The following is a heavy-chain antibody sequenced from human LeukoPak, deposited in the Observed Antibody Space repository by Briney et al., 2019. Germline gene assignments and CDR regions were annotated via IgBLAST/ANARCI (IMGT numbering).Heavy chain of an antibody. J-gene: IGHJ5*02. CDR2: MNPNSGNT. CDR3: ARDYGGNSGWFDP. Sequence: ASVKVSCKASGYTFTRYDMNWMRQATGQGLEWLGWMNPNSGNTGYAQKFQGRVTMTRNTSISTAYMELSSLRSEDTAVYYCARDYGGNSGWFDPWGQGTLVTVSS. V-gene: IGHV1-8*01. D-gene: IGHD4-23*01. CDR1: GYTFTRYD.